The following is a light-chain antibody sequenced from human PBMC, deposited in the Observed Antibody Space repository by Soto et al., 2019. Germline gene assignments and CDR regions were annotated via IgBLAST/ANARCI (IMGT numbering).Light chain of an antibody. V-gene: IGLV2-14*01. J-gene: IGLJ2*01. Sequence: QSALTQPASVSGSPGQSITISCTGTSSVIGDYDYVSWYQHLPGKAPKLLIFDVTHRPSGVSDRFSGSKSGNTASLTISGVRPEDEADYYCCSYTDIALDVVFGGGTQLTVL. CDR1: SSVIGDYDY. CDR3: CSYTDIALDVV. CDR2: DVT.